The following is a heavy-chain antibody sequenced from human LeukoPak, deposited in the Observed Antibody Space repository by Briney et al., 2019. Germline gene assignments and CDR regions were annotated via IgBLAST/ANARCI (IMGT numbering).Heavy chain of an antibody. D-gene: IGHD1-26*01. CDR3: TSEDQGGFDY. Sequence: PGGSLRLSCVASGFTFSNAWMSWVRQAPIKGLEWVGRIKRKIDGETTDYAAPEKGRFTISRDDSKNTLYLQMNSLKTEDTAVYYCTSEDQGGFDYWGRGTLVTVSS. CDR1: GFTFSNAW. J-gene: IGHJ4*02. CDR2: IKRKIDGETT. V-gene: IGHV3-15*01.